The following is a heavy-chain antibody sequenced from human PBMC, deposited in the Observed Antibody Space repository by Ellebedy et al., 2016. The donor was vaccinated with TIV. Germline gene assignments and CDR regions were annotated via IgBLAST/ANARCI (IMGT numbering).Heavy chain of an antibody. J-gene: IGHJ4*02. D-gene: IGHD6-19*01. CDR2: INPSGGST. V-gene: IGHV1-46*01. Sequence: ASVKVSXXASGYTFTGYYMHWVRQAPGQGLEWMGIINPSGGSTSYAQKFQGRVTMTTDTSTSTAYMELRSLRSDDTAVYYCARDVAGELDYWGQGTLVTVSS. CDR3: ARDVAGELDY. CDR1: GYTFTGYY.